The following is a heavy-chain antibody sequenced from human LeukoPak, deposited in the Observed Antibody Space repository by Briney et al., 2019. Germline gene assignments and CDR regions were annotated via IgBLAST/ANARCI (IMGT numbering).Heavy chain of an antibody. CDR1: GGTFSSYA. D-gene: IGHD5-24*01. Sequence: SVKVSCKASGGTFSSYAISWVRQAPGQGLEWMGRIIPILGIANYAQKFQGRVTITADKSTSTAYMELSSLRSEDTAVYYCASPAKRRDHKPVAFDYWGQGTLVTVSS. V-gene: IGHV1-69*04. CDR3: ASPAKRRDHKPVAFDY. J-gene: IGHJ4*02. CDR2: IIPILGIA.